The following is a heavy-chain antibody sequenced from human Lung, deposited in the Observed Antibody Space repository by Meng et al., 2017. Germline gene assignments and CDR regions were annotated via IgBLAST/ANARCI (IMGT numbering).Heavy chain of an antibody. CDR2: ISYDGSNK. V-gene: IGHV3-30*04. Sequence: GGSLRLSCAASGFTFSSYAMHWVRQAPGKGLEWVAVISYDGSNKYYADSVKGRFTISRDNSKNTLYLQMNSLRAEDTAVYYCARDRNYGGNSPSGYWGQGTLVTAPQ. CDR3: ARDRNYGGNSPSGY. D-gene: IGHD4-23*01. CDR1: GFTFSSYA. J-gene: IGHJ4*02.